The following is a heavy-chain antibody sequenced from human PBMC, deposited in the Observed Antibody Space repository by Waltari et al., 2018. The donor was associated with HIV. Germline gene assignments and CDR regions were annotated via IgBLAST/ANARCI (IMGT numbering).Heavy chain of an antibody. V-gene: IGHV3-21*01. J-gene: IGHJ6*02. CDR1: GLSLSSDS. D-gene: IGHD6-13*01. Sequence: EVQLVESGGGLVKPGGSLRLSCADSGLSLSSDSMNWFRAAPGKGLEWVSSISSSSSYIYYADSVKGRFTISRDNAKNSLYLQMNSLRVEDTAVYYCANSGGIGPYGMDVWGQGTTVTVSS. CDR3: ANSGGIGPYGMDV. CDR2: ISSSSSYI.